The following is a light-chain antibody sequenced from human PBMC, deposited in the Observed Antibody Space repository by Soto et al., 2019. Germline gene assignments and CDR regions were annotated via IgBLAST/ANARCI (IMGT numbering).Light chain of an antibody. V-gene: IGKV1-5*03. CDR1: QRISSW. CDR2: KAS. J-gene: IGKJ4*01. CDR3: QQYNSYPLA. Sequence: DIQITQSPSTLSASVGDRVTITCRASQRISSWLAWYQQKPGKAPKLLIYKASGLESGVPSRFSGSGSGTEFTLTISSLQPDDFATYFCQQYNSYPLAFGGGTKVDIK.